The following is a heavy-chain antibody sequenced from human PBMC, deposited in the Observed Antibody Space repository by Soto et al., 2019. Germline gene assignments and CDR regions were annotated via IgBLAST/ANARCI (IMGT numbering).Heavy chain of an antibody. J-gene: IGHJ4*02. CDR3: TKDTFGAEDY. CDR2: INGEGTIT. Sequence: EVQLVESGGGLVQPGGSLRLSCAASGYTFSYFRMHWVRQVPGKGLMWVSRINGEGTITNYADSVKGRFTISRDNAKNTLFLQMNSLRAEDTAVYYCTKDTFGAEDYWGQGTLVAVSS. D-gene: IGHD3-16*01. CDR1: GYTFSYFR. V-gene: IGHV3-74*01.